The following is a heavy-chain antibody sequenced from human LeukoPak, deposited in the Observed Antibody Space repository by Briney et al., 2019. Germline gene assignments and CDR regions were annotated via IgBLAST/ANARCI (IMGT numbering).Heavy chain of an antibody. Sequence: GGSLRLSCTASGFTFGDYAMSWVRQAPGKGLEWVGFIRSKAYGGTTEYAASVKGRFTISRDDSKSIAYLQMNSLKTEDTAVHYCTRAGDDYGDWGDYWGQGTLVTVSS. V-gene: IGHV3-49*04. CDR3: TRAGDDYGDWGDY. CDR1: GFTFGDYA. CDR2: IRSKAYGGTT. J-gene: IGHJ4*02. D-gene: IGHD4-17*01.